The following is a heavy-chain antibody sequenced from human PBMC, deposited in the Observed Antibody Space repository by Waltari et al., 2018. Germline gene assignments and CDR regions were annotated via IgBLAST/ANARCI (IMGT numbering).Heavy chain of an antibody. D-gene: IGHD3-3*01. Sequence: QLQLQESGPGLVKPSETLSLTCTVSGGSISSSSYYWGWIRQPPGKGLEWIGSIYYSGRTYYNPSLKSRVTISVDTSKNQFSLKLSSVTAADTAVYYCARQGSRVRFLEGLPLYYFDYWGQGTLVTVSS. V-gene: IGHV4-39*01. CDR3: ARQGSRVRFLEGLPLYYFDY. J-gene: IGHJ4*02. CDR2: IYYSGRT. CDR1: GGSISSSSYY.